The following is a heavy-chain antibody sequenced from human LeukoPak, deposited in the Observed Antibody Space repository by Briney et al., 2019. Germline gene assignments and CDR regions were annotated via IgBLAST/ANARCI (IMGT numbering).Heavy chain of an antibody. CDR2: ISGSGGST. CDR1: GFTFSSYA. D-gene: IGHD3-22*01. Sequence: GGSLRLSCAASGFTFSSYAMSWVRQAPGKGLEWVSAISGSGGSTYYADSVKGRFTISRDNSKNTLYLQMNSLRAEDTAVYYCAAGAGGEVVIPLDYWGQGTLVTVSS. CDR3: AAGAGGEVVIPLDY. J-gene: IGHJ4*02. V-gene: IGHV3-23*01.